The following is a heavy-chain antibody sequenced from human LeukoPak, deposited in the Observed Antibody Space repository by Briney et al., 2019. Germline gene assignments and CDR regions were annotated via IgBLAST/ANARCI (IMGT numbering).Heavy chain of an antibody. CDR3: ARDLTPLSIAAAGGFDY. V-gene: IGHV1-2*02. CDR2: INPNSGGT. CDR1: GYTFTGYY. J-gene: IGHJ4*02. Sequence: ASVKVSCKASGYTFTGYYMHWVRQAPGQGLEWMGWINPNSGGTNYAQKFQGRVTMTRDTSISTAYMELSRLRSDDTAVYYCARDLTPLSIAAAGGFDYWGQGTLVTVSS. D-gene: IGHD6-13*01.